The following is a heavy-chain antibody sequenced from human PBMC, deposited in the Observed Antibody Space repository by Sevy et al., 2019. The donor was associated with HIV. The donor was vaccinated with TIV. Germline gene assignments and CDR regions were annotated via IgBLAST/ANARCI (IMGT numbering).Heavy chain of an antibody. D-gene: IGHD2-15*01. J-gene: IGHJ5*01. CDR1: GSTFSDDY. Sequence: ASVKVSCKTSGSTFSDDYVHWVRRAPGAGLEWLGWINSAGANFAEIFQDRLSMTRDASISTAYMELRSRRADATATYYCGTSANVDNCWLDSWGQGTLVTVSS. CDR2: INSAGA. V-gene: IGHV1-2*02. CDR3: GTSANVDNCWLDS.